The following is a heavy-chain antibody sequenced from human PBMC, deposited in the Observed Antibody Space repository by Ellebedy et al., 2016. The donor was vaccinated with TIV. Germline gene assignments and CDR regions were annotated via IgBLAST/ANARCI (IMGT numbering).Heavy chain of an antibody. Sequence: GESLKISCAASGFTFSSYSMNWVRQAPGKGLEWVSSISSSSSYRFYGDSVKGRFTISRDNAKTSLYLQMNSLRAEDTAVYYCARDLEGYDYWGQGTLVTVSS. CDR2: ISSSSSYR. CDR1: GFTFSSYS. CDR3: ARDLEGYDY. D-gene: IGHD1-1*01. V-gene: IGHV3-21*01. J-gene: IGHJ4*02.